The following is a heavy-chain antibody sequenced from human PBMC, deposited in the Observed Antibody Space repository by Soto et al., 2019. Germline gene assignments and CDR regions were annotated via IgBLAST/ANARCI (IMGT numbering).Heavy chain of an antibody. J-gene: IGHJ6*02. Sequence: GGSLRLSCAASGFTFSSYGMHWVRQAPGKGLEWVAVIWYDGSNKYYADSVKGRFTISRDNSKNTLYLQMNSLRAEDTAVYYCARDRNNMVVAAYYYYYGMDVWGQGTTVTVSS. CDR1: GFTFSSYG. CDR2: IWYDGSNK. D-gene: IGHD2-15*01. CDR3: ARDRNNMVVAAYYYYYGMDV. V-gene: IGHV3-33*01.